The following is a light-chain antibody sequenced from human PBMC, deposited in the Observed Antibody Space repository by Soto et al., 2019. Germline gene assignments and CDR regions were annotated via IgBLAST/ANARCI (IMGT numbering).Light chain of an antibody. CDR3: SSYTSSSTLCV. Sequence: QSALTQPASVSGSPGQSITISCTGTSCDVGGYNYVSWYQQHPGKAPKLMIYDVSNRPSGVSNRFSGSKSGNTASLTISGLQAEDEADYYCSSYTSSSTLCVFGTGTKLTVL. CDR1: SCDVGGYNY. V-gene: IGLV2-14*01. J-gene: IGLJ1*01. CDR2: DVS.